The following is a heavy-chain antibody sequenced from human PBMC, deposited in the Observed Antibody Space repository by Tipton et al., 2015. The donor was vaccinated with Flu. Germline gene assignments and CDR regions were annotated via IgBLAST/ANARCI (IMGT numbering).Heavy chain of an antibody. CDR3: ARDGGSSSDYFDY. J-gene: IGHJ4*02. CDR1: GGSIRSGGHS. V-gene: IGHV4-31*03. Sequence: TLSLTCTVSGGSIRSGGHSWTWIRQHPGKGLEWIGNIYYSGSTYYNPSLKSRVTISIVTSKNQFFLRLNSVTAADTAVYYCARDGGSSSDYFDYWGQGILVTVSS. CDR2: IYYSGST. D-gene: IGHD3-10*01.